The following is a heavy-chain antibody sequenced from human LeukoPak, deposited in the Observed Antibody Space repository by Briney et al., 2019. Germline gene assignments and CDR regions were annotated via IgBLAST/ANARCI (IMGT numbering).Heavy chain of an antibody. V-gene: IGHV3-23*01. CDR3: ARGAGVFDY. Sequence: TGGSLRLSCAASGFTFSSYAMSWVRQAPGKGLEWVSSISGSDGRTYHADSVKGCFTISRDNSKNTLFLQISGLRADDTAVYYCARGAGVFDYWGQGTLVTVSS. CDR1: GFTFSSYA. CDR2: ISGSDGRT. J-gene: IGHJ4*02. D-gene: IGHD2-8*01.